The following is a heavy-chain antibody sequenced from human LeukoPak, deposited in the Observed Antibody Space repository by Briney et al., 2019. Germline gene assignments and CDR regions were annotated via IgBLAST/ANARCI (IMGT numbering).Heavy chain of an antibody. V-gene: IGHV3-11*01. CDR2: ISSSGSTV. CDR1: GFTFSDYY. J-gene: IGHJ6*02. D-gene: IGHD6-13*01. CDR3: ARVRSSSWFLDV. Sequence: GGSLRLSCAASGFTFSDYYMSWIRQAPGKGLEWVSYISSSGSTVYYADSLKGRFTISRDNAKNTLYLQMNSLRAEDTAVYYCARVRSSSWFLDVWGQGTTVTVSS.